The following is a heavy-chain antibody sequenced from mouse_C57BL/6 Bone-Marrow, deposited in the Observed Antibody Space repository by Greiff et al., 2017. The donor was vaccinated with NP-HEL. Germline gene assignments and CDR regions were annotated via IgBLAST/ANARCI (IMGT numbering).Heavy chain of an antibody. Sequence: QVQLQQPGAELVKPGASVKLSCKASGYTFTSYWMHWVKQRPGQGLEWIGMIHPNSGSTNYNEKFKSKATLTVDKSSSKAYMQLSSLESEDSAVYYCARERAYYPYFDYWGQGTTLTVSS. J-gene: IGHJ2*01. CDR2: IHPNSGST. V-gene: IGHV1-64*01. CDR3: ARERAYYPYFDY. CDR1: GYTFTSYW. D-gene: IGHD1-1*02.